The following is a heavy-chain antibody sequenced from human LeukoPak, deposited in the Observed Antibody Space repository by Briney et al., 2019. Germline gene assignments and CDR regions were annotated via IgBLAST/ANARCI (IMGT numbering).Heavy chain of an antibody. CDR3: ATAYCSSTSCPT. CDR2: INDSGDST. Sequence: GGSLRLSCAASGFTFSSYAMSWVRQAPGKGLEWVSYINDSGDSTYYADSVKGRFTISRDNSKNTLYLLMNNLRAEDTAIFYCATAYCSSTSCPTWGQGTLVTVSS. V-gene: IGHV3-23*01. D-gene: IGHD2-2*01. CDR1: GFTFSSYA. J-gene: IGHJ5*02.